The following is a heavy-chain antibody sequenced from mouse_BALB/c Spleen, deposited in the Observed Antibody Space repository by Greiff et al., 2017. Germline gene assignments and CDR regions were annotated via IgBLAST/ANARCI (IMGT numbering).Heavy chain of an antibody. D-gene: IGHD1-1*01. CDR1: GFTFSSYG. Sequence: DVKLVESGGDLVKPGGSLTLSCAASGFTFSSYGMSWVRQTPDKRLEWVATISSGGSYTYYPDSVKGRFTISRDNAKNTLYLQMSSLKSEDTAMYYCARSTTVVAHDYWGQGTTLTVSS. J-gene: IGHJ2*01. V-gene: IGHV5-6*02. CDR3: ARSTTVVAHDY. CDR2: ISSGGSYT.